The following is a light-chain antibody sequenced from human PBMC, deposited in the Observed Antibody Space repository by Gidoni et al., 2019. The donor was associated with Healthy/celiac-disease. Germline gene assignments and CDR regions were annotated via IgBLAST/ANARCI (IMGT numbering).Light chain of an antibody. CDR1: SGSNVGTYR. Sequence: QAVLTQPASLSASPGASAGLTCTLRSGSNVGTYRIYWYQQKPGSPPQYLLRYKSDSDKQQGSGVPSRFSGSKDASANAGILLISVRQSEDEADYYCMIWHSSAWVFGGGTKLTVL. CDR2: YKSDSDK. CDR3: MIWHSSAWV. J-gene: IGLJ3*02. V-gene: IGLV5-45*01.